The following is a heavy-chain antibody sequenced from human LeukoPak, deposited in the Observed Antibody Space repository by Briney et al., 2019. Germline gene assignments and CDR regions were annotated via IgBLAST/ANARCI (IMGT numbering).Heavy chain of an antibody. CDR3: ARGMVLTGYPLDF. Sequence: PSETLSLTCSVSGGSFSNYYWTWVRQSPGKGVEWGGFIYYSGNTDYKPSLTSRVTISIDTSRKQFSLKLTSVTAADTALYYCARGMVLTGYPLDFWGRGTLVTVSS. CDR2: IYYSGNT. CDR1: GGSFSNYY. V-gene: IGHV4-59*01. J-gene: IGHJ4*02. D-gene: IGHD3-9*01.